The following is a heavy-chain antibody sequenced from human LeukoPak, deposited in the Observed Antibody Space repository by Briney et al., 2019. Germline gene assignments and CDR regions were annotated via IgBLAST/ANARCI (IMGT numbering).Heavy chain of an antibody. CDR2: ISYDGSNK. D-gene: IGHD6-6*01. V-gene: IGHV3-30*03. Sequence: GGSLRLSCAASGFTFSSYGMHWVRQAPGKGLEWVAVISYDGSNKYYADSVKGRFTISRDNSKNTLYLQMNSLRAEDTAVYYCARGYSSSGCDYWGQGTLVTVSS. J-gene: IGHJ4*02. CDR3: ARGYSSSGCDY. CDR1: GFTFSSYG.